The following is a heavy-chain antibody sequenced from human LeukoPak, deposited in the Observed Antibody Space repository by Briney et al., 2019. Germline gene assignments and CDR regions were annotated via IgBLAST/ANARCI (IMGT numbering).Heavy chain of an antibody. Sequence: PSETLSLTCTVSGYSISSGYYWGWIRQPPGKGLEWIWSIYHSGSTNYNPSLKSRVTISVDTSKNQFSLKLSSVTAADTAVYYCARGSGIAAAGIRYYYYYMDVWGKGTTVTVSS. D-gene: IGHD6-13*01. CDR2: IYHSGST. J-gene: IGHJ6*03. CDR1: GYSISSGYY. V-gene: IGHV4-38-2*02. CDR3: ARGSGIAAAGIRYYYYYMDV.